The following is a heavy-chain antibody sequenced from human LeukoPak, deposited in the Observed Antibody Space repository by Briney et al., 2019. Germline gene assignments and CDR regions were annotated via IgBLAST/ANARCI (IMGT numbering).Heavy chain of an antibody. CDR3: AKEEYSSSPALDY. V-gene: IGHV3-21*01. J-gene: IGHJ4*02. CDR2: ISSSSSYI. CDR1: GFTFSSYS. D-gene: IGHD6-6*01. Sequence: PGGSLRLSCAASGFTFSSYSMNWVRQAPGKGLEWVSSISSSSSYIYYADSVKGRFTISRDNSKNTLYLQLNSLRPEDTAVYFCAKEEYSSSPALDYWGQGTLVTVSS.